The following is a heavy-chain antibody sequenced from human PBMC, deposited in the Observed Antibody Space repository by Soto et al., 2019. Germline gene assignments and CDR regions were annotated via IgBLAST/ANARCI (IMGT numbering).Heavy chain of an antibody. Sequence: GGSLRLSCAASGFTFSSYAMHWVRQAPGKGLEWVAVISYDGSNKYYADSVKGRFTISRDNSKNTLYLQMNSLRAEDTAVYYCARDVRYCSSTSCYIYGMDVWGQGTTVTVSS. D-gene: IGHD2-2*02. CDR3: ARDVRYCSSTSCYIYGMDV. CDR1: GFTFSSYA. CDR2: ISYDGSNK. V-gene: IGHV3-30-3*01. J-gene: IGHJ6*02.